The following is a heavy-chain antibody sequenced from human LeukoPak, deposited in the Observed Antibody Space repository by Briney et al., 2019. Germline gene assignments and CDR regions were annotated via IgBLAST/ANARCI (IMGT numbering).Heavy chain of an antibody. V-gene: IGHV3-11*01. Sequence: TGGSLRLSCAASGFTFSDYYMSWIRQAPGKGLEWVSYISSSGSTIYYADSVKGRFTISRDNAKNSLYLQMNSLRAEDTAVYYCARGDYYGSGSYYRLSGDAFDIWGQGTMATVSS. J-gene: IGHJ3*02. CDR1: GFTFSDYY. CDR3: ARGDYYGSGSYYRLSGDAFDI. D-gene: IGHD3-10*01. CDR2: ISSSGSTI.